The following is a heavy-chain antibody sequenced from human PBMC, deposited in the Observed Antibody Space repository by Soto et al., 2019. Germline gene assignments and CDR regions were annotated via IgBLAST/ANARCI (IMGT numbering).Heavy chain of an antibody. Sequence: EVQLLESGGGLVQPGGSLRLSCAASGFTFSSYAMSWVRQAPGKGLEWVSAISGSGGSTYYADSVKGRFTISRDNSKNTLYLHMNRLRAESTAVYDCAKDLRSSGPAALDTWGQGTMVTVSS. CDR2: ISGSGGST. V-gene: IGHV3-23*01. J-gene: IGHJ3*02. CDR1: GFTFSSYA. CDR3: AKDLRSSGPAALDT. D-gene: IGHD3-10*01.